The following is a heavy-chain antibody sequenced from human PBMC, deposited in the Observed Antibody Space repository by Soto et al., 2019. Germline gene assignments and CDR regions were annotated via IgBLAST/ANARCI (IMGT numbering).Heavy chain of an antibody. CDR3: ARVSWREKYGMDV. CDR1: GFTFSDSY. V-gene: IGHV3-11*01. CDR2: ITFSGNTV. Sequence: LRLSCAASGFTFSDSYMSWIRQAPGKGLEWISYITFSGNTVYYADSLKGRFTIPRDNAKSSLYLQMNRLRAEDTAVYYCARVSWREKYGMDVWGQGTTVTVSS. J-gene: IGHJ6*02.